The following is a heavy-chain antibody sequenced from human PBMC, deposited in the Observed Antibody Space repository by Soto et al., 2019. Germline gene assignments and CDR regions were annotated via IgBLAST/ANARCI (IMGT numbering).Heavy chain of an antibody. Sequence: SETLSLTCPVSVDSITTYYGSWIRQPAGKGLEWLGHIYSTGNTNYNPSLNSRATISLDEPNNQFSLHLTSVTAADTAVYYCARSIVTPSAMFDHWGQGLLVTVSS. CDR3: ARSIVTPSAMFDH. V-gene: IGHV4-4*07. J-gene: IGHJ5*02. CDR2: IYSTGNT. CDR1: VDSITTYY. D-gene: IGHD2-2*01.